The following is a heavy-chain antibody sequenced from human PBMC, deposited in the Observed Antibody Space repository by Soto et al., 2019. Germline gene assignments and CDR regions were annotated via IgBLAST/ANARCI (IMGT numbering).Heavy chain of an antibody. J-gene: IGHJ6*02. D-gene: IGHD6-19*01. CDR3: VKDGSSGWPYYYGLDV. CDR2: ISYDGNNK. CDR1: GFIFSSYG. V-gene: IGHV3-30*18. Sequence: QVQLVESGGGVVQPGRSLRLSCAASGFIFSSYGMHWVRQAPGKGLEWVAGISYDGNNKYYADSVKGRFTISRDNSKNTLYLQMSSLRAEDTAVYYCVKDGSSGWPYYYGLDVWGQGTTVTVSS.